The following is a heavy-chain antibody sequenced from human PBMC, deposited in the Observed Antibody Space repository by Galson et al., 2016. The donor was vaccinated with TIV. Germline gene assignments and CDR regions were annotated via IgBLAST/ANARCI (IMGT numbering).Heavy chain of an antibody. CDR3: ARVRSGSGWT. CDR1: GYTFTGNY. D-gene: IGHD1-26*01. CDR2: IDPNSGGT. Sequence: SVKVSCKASGYTFTGNYMHWVRQAPGQGLEWMGWIDPNSGGTNYAQKFQGRVTMTSDTSIITAYMEVTRLTSDDTATYYCARVRSGSGWTWGQGTLVTVSS. J-gene: IGHJ5*02. V-gene: IGHV1-2*02.